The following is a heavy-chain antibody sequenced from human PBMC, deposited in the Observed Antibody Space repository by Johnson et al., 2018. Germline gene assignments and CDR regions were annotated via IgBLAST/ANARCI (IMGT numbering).Heavy chain of an antibody. J-gene: IGHJ6*02. CDR3: ARGDTVNTYYYYGMDV. D-gene: IGHD4-11*01. V-gene: IGHV3-74*01. CDR2: INGDGSRT. Sequence: VQLQESGGGLVQRGGSLRLSCAASGFIFSTYRMHWVRHVPGQGLVWVSRINGDGSRTTYADSVKGRPTISRDNAKNTLYLQMNTVRAEDTAVYYCARGDTVNTYYYYGMDVWGQGTTVTVSS. CDR1: GFIFSTYR.